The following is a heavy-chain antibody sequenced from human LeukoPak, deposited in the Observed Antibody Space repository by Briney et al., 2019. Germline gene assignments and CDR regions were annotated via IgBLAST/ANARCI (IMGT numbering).Heavy chain of an antibody. J-gene: IGHJ6*03. CDR2: IYSGGIT. CDR1: GFSVSGNN. CDR3: ASESVVVAGYMVV. Sequence: PGGSLRLSCAASGFSVSGNNMNWVSQAPGRGLEWGSVIYSGGITYYADSVTGRFTISRDNSKNTLYLQMTSLRAEDTAVYYCASESVVVAGYMVVWGKGTTVTVSS. D-gene: IGHD6-19*01. V-gene: IGHV3-53*01.